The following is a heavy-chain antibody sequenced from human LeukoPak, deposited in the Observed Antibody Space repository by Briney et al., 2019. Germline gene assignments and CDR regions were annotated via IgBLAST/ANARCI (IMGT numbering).Heavy chain of an antibody. V-gene: IGHV3-30*04. Sequence: GGSLRLSCIASGFTFSTYPMHWVRQAPGKGLEWVAVISYDGSATSYAESVKGRFTFSRDNSKNTLYLRMNSLRAEDTAVYYCAKDLYSSGRRYFDLWGRGTLVTVSS. J-gene: IGHJ2*01. CDR3: AKDLYSSGRRYFDL. D-gene: IGHD6-19*01. CDR2: ISYDGSAT. CDR1: GFTFSTYP.